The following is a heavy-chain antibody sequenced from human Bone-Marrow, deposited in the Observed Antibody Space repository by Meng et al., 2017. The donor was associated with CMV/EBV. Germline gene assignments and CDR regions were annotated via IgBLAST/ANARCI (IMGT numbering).Heavy chain of an antibody. Sequence: ASVKVSCKASGYTFSNYGVSWVRQAPGQGLEWMAWISAYNGNRNYAQKFQGRVTMTTDTSTSTAYMELRSLRSDDTAVYYCARGGNIVVVVAATLADYWGQGTLVTVSS. V-gene: IGHV1-18*01. J-gene: IGHJ4*02. CDR3: ARGGNIVVVVAATLADY. D-gene: IGHD2-15*01. CDR2: ISAYNGNR. CDR1: GYTFSNYG.